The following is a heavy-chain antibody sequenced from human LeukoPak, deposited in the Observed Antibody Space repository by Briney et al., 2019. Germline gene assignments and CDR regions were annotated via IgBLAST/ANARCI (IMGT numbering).Heavy chain of an antibody. Sequence: GGSLRLSCAASGFPFSTHSLNWVRQAPGKGLEWVSSISAGGDFVYYGDSVKGRFTMSRDNAKNSLHLQMDSLTAEDTAVYYRARGGYSFDYLGQGTLVTVSS. CDR2: ISAGGDFV. D-gene: IGHD5-12*01. V-gene: IGHV3-21*01. CDR3: ARGGYSFDY. J-gene: IGHJ4*02. CDR1: GFPFSTHS.